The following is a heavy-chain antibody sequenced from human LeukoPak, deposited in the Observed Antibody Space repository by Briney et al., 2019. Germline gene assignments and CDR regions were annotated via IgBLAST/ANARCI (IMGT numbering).Heavy chain of an antibody. J-gene: IGHJ3*02. Sequence: GGSLRLSCAASGFTVSTNYMSWFRQAPGKGLEWVSVIYSGGSTYYADSVKGRFTISRDNSKNTLYLQMSSLRAEDTAVYYCARDRGGYCSSTSCYRPDVFDIWGQGTMVTVSS. CDR2: IYSGGST. CDR1: GFTVSTNY. CDR3: ARDRGGYCSSTSCYRPDVFDI. V-gene: IGHV3-66*02. D-gene: IGHD2-2*01.